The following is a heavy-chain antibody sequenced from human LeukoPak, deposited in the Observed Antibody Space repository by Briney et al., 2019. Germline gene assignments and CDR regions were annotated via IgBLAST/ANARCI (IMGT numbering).Heavy chain of an antibody. CDR3: ARDSGYSGYDPNWFDP. V-gene: IGHV3-30*02. Sequence: GGSLRLSCVASGLIFSTCGMHWVRQAPGKGLEWVAFIRYDGSNKYYADAVKGRFTISRDNSKNTLYLQMSSLRAEDTAVYYCARDSGYSGYDPNWFDPWGQGTLVTVSS. CDR1: GLIFSTCG. CDR2: IRYDGSNK. J-gene: IGHJ5*02. D-gene: IGHD5-12*01.